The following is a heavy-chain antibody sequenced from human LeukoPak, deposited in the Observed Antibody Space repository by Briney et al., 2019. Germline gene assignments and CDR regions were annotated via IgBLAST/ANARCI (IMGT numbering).Heavy chain of an antibody. Sequence: GGSLRLSCAASGFTFSSYAMSWVRQAPGKGLEWVSAISGSGGSTYYADSVKGRFTISRDNSKNTLYLQMNSLRAEDTAVYYCARDLWKSTVTLTDYWGQGTLVTVSS. CDR2: ISGSGGST. CDR1: GFTFSSYA. D-gene: IGHD4-17*01. CDR3: ARDLWKSTVTLTDY. V-gene: IGHV3-23*01. J-gene: IGHJ4*02.